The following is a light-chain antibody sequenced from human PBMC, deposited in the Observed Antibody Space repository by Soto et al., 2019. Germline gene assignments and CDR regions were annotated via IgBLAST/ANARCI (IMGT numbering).Light chain of an antibody. CDR3: CSYAGSSTDYV. V-gene: IGLV2-23*02. Sequence: QSALTQPASVSGSPGQSITISCTGTSSDVGSYNLVSWYQQHPGKAPKLMIYEVSKRPSGVSNRFSGSKSGNTASLTISGLQAEDEADYYCCSYAGSSTDYVFGTGTKLTLL. J-gene: IGLJ1*01. CDR2: EVS. CDR1: SSDVGSYNL.